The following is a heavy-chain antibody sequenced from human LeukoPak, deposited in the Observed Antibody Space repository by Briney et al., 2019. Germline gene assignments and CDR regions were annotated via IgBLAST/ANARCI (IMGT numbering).Heavy chain of an antibody. CDR1: GGSISSYY. CDR3: ARDIPKVLVYDSTEDAFDI. J-gene: IGHJ3*02. Sequence: SETLSLTCTVSGGSISSYYWSWIRQPAGKGLVWIGRIYTSGSTNYNPSLKSRVTMSVDTSKNQFSLKLSSVTAADTAVYYCARDIPKVLVYDSTEDAFDIWGQGTMVTVSS. V-gene: IGHV4-4*07. D-gene: IGHD3-22*01. CDR2: IYTSGST.